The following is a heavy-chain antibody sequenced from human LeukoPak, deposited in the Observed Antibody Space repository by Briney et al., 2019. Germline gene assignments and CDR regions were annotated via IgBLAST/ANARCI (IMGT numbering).Heavy chain of an antibody. CDR3: ARDISGEWFGGTTVDY. J-gene: IGHJ4*02. CDR1: GFTFSSYA. V-gene: IGHV3-30-3*01. Sequence: QPGRSLRLSCAASGFTFSSYAMHWVRQAPGKGLEWVAVISYDGSNKYYADSVKGRFTISRDNSKNTLYLQMNSLRAEDTAVYYCARDISGEWFGGTTVDYWGQGTLVTVSS. D-gene: IGHD3-10*01. CDR2: ISYDGSNK.